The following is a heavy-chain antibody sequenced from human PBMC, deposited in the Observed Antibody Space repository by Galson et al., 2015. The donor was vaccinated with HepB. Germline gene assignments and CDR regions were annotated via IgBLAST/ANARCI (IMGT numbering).Heavy chain of an antibody. CDR3: ARDKSSSWYGGWFDP. V-gene: IGHV1-3*01. J-gene: IGHJ5*02. D-gene: IGHD6-13*01. CDR1: GYTFTSYA. CDR2: INAGNGNT. Sequence: SVKVPCKASGYTFTSYAMHWVRQAPGQRLEWMGWINAGNGNTKYSQKFQGRVTITRDTSASTAYMELSSLRSEDTAVYYCARDKSSSWYGGWFDPWGQGTLVTVSS.